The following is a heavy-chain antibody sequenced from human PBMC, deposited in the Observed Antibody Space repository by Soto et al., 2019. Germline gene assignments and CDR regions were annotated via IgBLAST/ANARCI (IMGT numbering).Heavy chain of an antibody. D-gene: IGHD2-2*02. Sequence: QVQLVESGGGVVQPGRSLRLSCAASGFTFSSYGMHWVRQAPGKGLEWVAVIWYDGSNKYYADSVKGRFTISRDNSKNTLYLQMNSLRAEDTAVYYCARGDCSSTSCYMGVRSHPLHWGQGTLVTVSS. CDR3: ARGDCSSTSCYMGVRSHPLH. CDR2: IWYDGSNK. CDR1: GFTFSSYG. V-gene: IGHV3-33*01. J-gene: IGHJ4*02.